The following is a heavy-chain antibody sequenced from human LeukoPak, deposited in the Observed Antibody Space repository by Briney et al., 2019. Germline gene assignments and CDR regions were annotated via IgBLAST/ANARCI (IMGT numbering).Heavy chain of an antibody. Sequence: SETLSLTCTVSGGSISSSSYYWGWIRQPPGKGLEWIGSIYYSGSTYYNPSLKSRVTISVDTSKNQFSLKLSSVTAADTAVYYCARVDYYDSSGYGDSAFDIWGQGTMVTVSA. V-gene: IGHV4-39*07. CDR2: IYYSGST. D-gene: IGHD3-22*01. J-gene: IGHJ3*02. CDR1: GGSISSSSYY. CDR3: ARVDYYDSSGYGDSAFDI.